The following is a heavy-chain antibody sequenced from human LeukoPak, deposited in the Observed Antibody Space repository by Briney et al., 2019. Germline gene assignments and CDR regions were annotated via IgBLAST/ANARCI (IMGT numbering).Heavy chain of an antibody. CDR2: INPSGGST. V-gene: IGHV1-46*01. Sequence: ASVKVSCKVSGYTFTSYYMHWVRQAPGQGLEWMGIINPSGGSTSYAQKFQGRVTMTKDTSTSTVYMELSSLRSEDTAVYYCARDDYDILTGYSQDYYYYGMDVWGQGTTVTVSS. J-gene: IGHJ6*02. CDR3: ARDDYDILTGYSQDYYYYGMDV. D-gene: IGHD3-9*01. CDR1: GYTFTSYY.